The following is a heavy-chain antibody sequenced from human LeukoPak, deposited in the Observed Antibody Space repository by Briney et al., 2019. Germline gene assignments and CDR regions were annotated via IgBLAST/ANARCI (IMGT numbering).Heavy chain of an antibody. Sequence: SETLSLTCTVSGYSISSGYYWGWIRQPPGKGLEWIGSIYHSGSTYYNPSLKSRVTISVDTSKNQFSLKLSSVTAADTAVYYCASLILFDYWGQGTLVTVSS. J-gene: IGHJ4*02. V-gene: IGHV4-38-2*02. CDR2: IYHSGST. CDR1: GYSISSGYY. CDR3: ASLILFDY.